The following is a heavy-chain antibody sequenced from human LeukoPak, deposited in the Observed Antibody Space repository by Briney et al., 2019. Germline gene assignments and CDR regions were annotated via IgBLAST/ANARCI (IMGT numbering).Heavy chain of an antibody. CDR2: INPNSGGT. J-gene: IGHJ4*02. D-gene: IGHD3-16*02. Sequence: ASVKVSCKASGYTFTGYYMHWVRQAPGQGLEWMGWINPNSGGTNYAQKFQGRVTMTRDTSISTAYMELSRLSSDDTAVYYCARDRGMITFGGVIVIPDFPDYWGQGTLVTVSS. CDR1: GYTFTGYY. V-gene: IGHV1-2*02. CDR3: ARDRGMITFGGVIVIPDFPDY.